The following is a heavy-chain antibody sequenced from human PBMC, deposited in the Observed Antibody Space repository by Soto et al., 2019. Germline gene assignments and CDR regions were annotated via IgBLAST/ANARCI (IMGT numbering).Heavy chain of an antibody. Sequence: SETLSLTCTVSGGSISSGGYSWSWIRQPPGKGLEWIGYIYHSGSPYYNPSLKSRVTISVDRSKNQFSLKLSSVTAADTAVYYCARESYYGSGATVVGYWGLGTLVTVSS. CDR1: GGSISSGGYS. D-gene: IGHD3-10*01. V-gene: IGHV4-30-2*01. CDR3: ARESYYGSGATVVGY. CDR2: IYHSGSP. J-gene: IGHJ4*02.